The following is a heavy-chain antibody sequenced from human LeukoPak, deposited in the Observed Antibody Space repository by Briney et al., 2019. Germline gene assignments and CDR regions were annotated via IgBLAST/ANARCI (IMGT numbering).Heavy chain of an antibody. D-gene: IGHD6-13*01. CDR2: ISGSGGST. J-gene: IGHJ3*02. CDR1: GFTFSSYA. V-gene: IGHV3-23*01. Sequence: GGSLRLSCAASGFTFSSYAMSWVRQAPGKGLEWVSGISGSGGSTYYADSVKDRFTISRDNSKNTLYLQMNSLRAEDTAVYYCAKGSSSYYFAFDIWGQGTMVTVSS. CDR3: AKGSSSYYFAFDI.